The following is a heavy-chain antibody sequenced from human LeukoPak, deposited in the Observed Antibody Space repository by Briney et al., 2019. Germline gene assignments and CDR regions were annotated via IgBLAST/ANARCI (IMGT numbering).Heavy chain of an antibody. CDR1: GGSISSSNW. V-gene: IGHV4-4*02. CDR2: IYHSGST. Sequence: SGTLSLTCAVSGGSISSSNWWSWVRQPPGKGLEWIGEIYHSGSTNYNPSLKSRVTISVDKSKNQFSLKLSSVTAADTAVYYCARSHVPDYDILTGFDYWGQGTLVTVSS. J-gene: IGHJ4*02. CDR3: ARSHVPDYDILTGFDY. D-gene: IGHD3-9*01.